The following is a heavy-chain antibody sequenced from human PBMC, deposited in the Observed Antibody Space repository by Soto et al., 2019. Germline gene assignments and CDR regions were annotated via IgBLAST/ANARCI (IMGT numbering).Heavy chain of an antibody. J-gene: IGHJ4*02. Sequence: PGGSLRLSCAASGFTFSSYSMNWVRQAPGKGLEWVSSISSSSSYIYYADSVKGRFTISRDNAKNSLYLQMNSLRAEDTAVYYCARDLRGYSGYDSGPYWGQGTLVTVSS. V-gene: IGHV3-21*01. CDR3: ARDLRGYSGYDSGPY. CDR2: ISSSSSYI. CDR1: GFTFSSYS. D-gene: IGHD5-12*01.